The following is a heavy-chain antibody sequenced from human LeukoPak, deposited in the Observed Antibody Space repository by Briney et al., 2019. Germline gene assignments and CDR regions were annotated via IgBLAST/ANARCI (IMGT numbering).Heavy chain of an antibody. CDR1: GYTFTGYY. V-gene: IGHV1-2*02. CDR3: ARDSSSRVLYYFDY. Sequence: GASVKVPCKASGYTFTGYYMHWVRQAPGQGLEWMGWINPNSGGTNYAQKFQGRVTMTRDTSISTAYMELSRLRSDDTAVYYCARDSSSRVLYYFDYWGQGTLVTVSS. J-gene: IGHJ4*02. CDR2: INPNSGGT. D-gene: IGHD6-6*01.